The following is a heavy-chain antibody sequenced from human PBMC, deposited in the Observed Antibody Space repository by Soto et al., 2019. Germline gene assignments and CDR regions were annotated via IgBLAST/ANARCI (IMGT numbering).Heavy chain of an antibody. J-gene: IGHJ4*02. D-gene: IGHD1-26*01. CDR3: ANRPGGNRNFDY. CDR2: ISGSGGST. CDR1: GFTFSSYA. V-gene: IGHV3-23*01. Sequence: GGSLRLSCAASGFTFSSYAMSWVRQAPGKGLEWVSAISGSGGSTYYADSVKGRFTISRDNSKNTLYLQMNSLRAEDTAVYYCANRPGGNRNFDYWGQGTLVTVS.